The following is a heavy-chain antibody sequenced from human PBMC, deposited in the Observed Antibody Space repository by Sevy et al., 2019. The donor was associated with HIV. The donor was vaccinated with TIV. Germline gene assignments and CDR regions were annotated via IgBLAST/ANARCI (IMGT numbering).Heavy chain of an antibody. V-gene: IGHV3-48*01. CDR1: EFSFSSYS. Sequence: GGSLRLSCAASEFSFSSYSMNWVRQAPGQGMEWVSYISSSSSTMYYARSVKGRFTISRDNAKNSLYLQMNTLRAEDTAVYYCARTKSNTAMVSSDYSGQGTLVIVSS. J-gene: IGHJ4*02. D-gene: IGHD5-18*01. CDR2: ISSSSSTM. CDR3: ARTKSNTAMVSSDY.